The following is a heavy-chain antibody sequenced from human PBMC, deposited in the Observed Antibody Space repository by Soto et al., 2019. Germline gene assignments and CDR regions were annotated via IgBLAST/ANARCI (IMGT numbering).Heavy chain of an antibody. CDR3: GLEPTVTGVFDY. D-gene: IGHD4-17*01. CDR2: IDLDIGDT. CDR1: GHTFTGHH. V-gene: IGHV1-2*02. J-gene: IGHJ4*02. Sequence: QVQMVQSGAEVKKPGASVKVSCKASGHTFTGHHMHWVRQAPGQGLEWMGLIDLDIGDTKYAQKFQGRITSTSDTSITTADTELRGLRSDCTAVYYCGLEPTVTGVFDYWGQGTLVTVS.